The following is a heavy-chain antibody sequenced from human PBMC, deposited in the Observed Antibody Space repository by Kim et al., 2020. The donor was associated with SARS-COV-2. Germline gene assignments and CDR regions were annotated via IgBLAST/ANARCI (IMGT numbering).Heavy chain of an antibody. D-gene: IGHD6-13*01. Sequence: KGRFTISRDNAKNSLYLKMNSLRAEDTAVYYCVRAGGRYSSSWYPLFFDYWGQGTLVTVSS. V-gene: IGHV3-11*06. CDR3: VRAGGRYSSSWYPLFFDY. J-gene: IGHJ4*02.